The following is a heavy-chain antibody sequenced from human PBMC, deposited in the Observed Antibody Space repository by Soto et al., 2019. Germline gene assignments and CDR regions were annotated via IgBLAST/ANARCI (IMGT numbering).Heavy chain of an antibody. D-gene: IGHD4-17*01. V-gene: IGHV4-30-4*01. J-gene: IGHJ4*02. CDR3: ARTMTTVTTNAY. CDR2: IYYSGST. CDR1: GGSISSGDYY. Sequence: SETLSLTCTVSGGSISSGDYYWSWIRQPPGKGLEWIGYIYYSGSTYYNPSLKSRVTISVDTSKNQFSLKLSSVTAADTAVYYCARTMTTVTTNAYWGQGTLVTVSS.